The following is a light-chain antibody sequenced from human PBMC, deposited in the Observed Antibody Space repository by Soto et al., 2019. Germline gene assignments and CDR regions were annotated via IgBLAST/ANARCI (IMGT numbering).Light chain of an antibody. CDR1: NSNIGSNP. CDR3: ATWDGGVNAVV. CDR2: ANN. J-gene: IGLJ2*01. V-gene: IGLV1-44*01. Sequence: QSVLTQSPSASGTPGQRVTISCSGSNSNIGSNPVNCYQQHPGMTPKHLISANNHRPSGVPDRVSGSKSGTSASLAISGLESEDEDEYDYATWDGGVNAVVFGGGTKLTVL.